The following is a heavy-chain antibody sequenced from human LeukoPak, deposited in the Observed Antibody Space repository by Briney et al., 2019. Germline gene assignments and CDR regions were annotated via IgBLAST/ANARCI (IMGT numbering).Heavy chain of an antibody. CDR3: ARAPHAGWFDP. J-gene: IGHJ5*02. Sequence: PGGSLRLSCAASGFTFSSYWMSWVRQAPGKGLEWVANIKQDGSEKYYVDSVEGRFTISRDNAKNSLYLQMNSLRAEDTAVYYCARAPHAGWFDPWGQGTLVTVSS. CDR2: IKQDGSEK. V-gene: IGHV3-7*01. CDR1: GFTFSSYW.